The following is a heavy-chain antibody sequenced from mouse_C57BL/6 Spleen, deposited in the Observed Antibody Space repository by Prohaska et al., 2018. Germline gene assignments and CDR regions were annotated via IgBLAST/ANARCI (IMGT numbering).Heavy chain of an antibody. CDR3: TGPASWFAY. J-gene: IGHJ3*01. CDR2: IRLKSDNYVT. CDR1: GFTFSNYW. V-gene: IGHV6-3*01. Sequence: EVKLEESGGGLVQPGGSMKLSCGAYGFTFSNYWMNWVRQYPEKGLEWVAQIRLKSDNYVTHYAEYVKVRFTISRDDSKSSVYLQMNNLSAEDTGFYYCTGPASWFAYWGQGTLVTVSA.